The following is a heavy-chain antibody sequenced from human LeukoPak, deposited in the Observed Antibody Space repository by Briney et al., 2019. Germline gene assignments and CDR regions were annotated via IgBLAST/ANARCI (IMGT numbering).Heavy chain of an antibody. V-gene: IGHV3-53*01. CDR1: GFTFTNYA. CDR3: ARRAGAYSHPYDY. D-gene: IGHD4/OR15-4a*01. Sequence: GGSLRLSCAASGFTFTNYAMSWVRQAPGKGLEWVSFIYSDNTHYSDSVKGRFTISRDNSKNTLYLQMNSLRAEDTAVYYCARRAGAYSHPYDYWGQGTLVTVSS. CDR2: IYSDNT. J-gene: IGHJ4*02.